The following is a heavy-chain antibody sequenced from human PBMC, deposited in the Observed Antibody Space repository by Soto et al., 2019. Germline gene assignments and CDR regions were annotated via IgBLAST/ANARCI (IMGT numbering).Heavy chain of an antibody. J-gene: IGHJ4*02. V-gene: IGHV3-7*02. CDR1: GFTFNKYW. CDR3: ASRGGNSGYSFDD. D-gene: IGHD2-21*02. Sequence: PGGSLRLSCVASGFTFNKYWMSWVRQAPGKGLEWVANIKQDGSEKNYVDYVKGRFTISRDNAKNSLYLQMNSLRAEDTAVYYCASRGGNSGYSFDDWGQGTLVTVSS. CDR2: IKQDGSEK.